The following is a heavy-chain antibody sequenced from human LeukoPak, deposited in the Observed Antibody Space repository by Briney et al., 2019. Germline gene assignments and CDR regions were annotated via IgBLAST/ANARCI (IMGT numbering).Heavy chain of an antibody. CDR3: ARSIAAAGTPYFDY. CDR1: GASISSSDYY. J-gene: IGHJ4*02. V-gene: IGHV4-39*01. D-gene: IGHD6-13*01. Sequence: SETLSLTCFVSGASISSSDYYWGWIRQPPGKGLEWIGSIYYSGSTYYNPSLKSRVTISVDTSKNQFSLKLSSVTAADTAVYYCARSIAAAGTPYFDYWGQGTLVTVSS. CDR2: IYYSGST.